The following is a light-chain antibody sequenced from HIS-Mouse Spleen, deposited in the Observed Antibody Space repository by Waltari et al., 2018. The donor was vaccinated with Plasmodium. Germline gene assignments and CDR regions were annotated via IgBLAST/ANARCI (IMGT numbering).Light chain of an antibody. J-gene: IGKJ3*01. Sequence: DIQMTQSPSTLSASVGDRVTITCRASQSISSWLAWYQQKPVKAPKLLFYKASSLESGVPSRFSGSGSGTEFTLTISSLQPDDFATYYCQQYNSYLFTFGPGTKVDIK. CDR1: QSISSW. CDR2: KAS. CDR3: QQYNSYLFT. V-gene: IGKV1-5*03.